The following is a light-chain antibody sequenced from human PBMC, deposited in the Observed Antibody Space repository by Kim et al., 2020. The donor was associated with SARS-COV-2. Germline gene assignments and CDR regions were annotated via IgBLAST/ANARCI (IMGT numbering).Light chain of an antibody. Sequence: SVSPGQTASITCSGDKLGDKYACWYQQKPRQSPVLVIYQDSKRPSGIPERFSGSNSGNTATLTISGTQAMDEADYYCQAWDSSYVFGTGTKVTVL. CDR3: QAWDSSYV. J-gene: IGLJ1*01. CDR1: KLGDKY. CDR2: QDS. V-gene: IGLV3-1*01.